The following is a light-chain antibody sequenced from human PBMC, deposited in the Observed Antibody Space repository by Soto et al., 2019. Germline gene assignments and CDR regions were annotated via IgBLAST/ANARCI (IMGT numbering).Light chain of an antibody. CDR3: QQYNNWWT. CDR1: QSINSN. CDR2: GAS. Sequence: VMTQSPATLSVSPGERATLSCRASQSINSNLVWYQQRPGQAPRLLIYGASTRATGIPARFSGSGSGTEFTLTISSLQSEDFAVYYCQQYNNWWTFGQGTKVEIK. J-gene: IGKJ1*01. V-gene: IGKV3-15*01.